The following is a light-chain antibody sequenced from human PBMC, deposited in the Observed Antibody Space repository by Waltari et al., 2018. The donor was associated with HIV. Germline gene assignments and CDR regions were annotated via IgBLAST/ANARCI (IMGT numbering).Light chain of an antibody. V-gene: IGLV1-44*01. J-gene: IGLJ1*01. CDR3: AAWDDSLGGFV. CDR1: GSDIGSHT. Sequence: QSALTQSPSASAAPGRSLTISCAGTGSDIGSHTVIWFQKFPTSAPKLLIFGSRRRPSGVPDRFSASKSGTSASLVIGGLRTEDEADYYCAAWDDSLGGFVVGTGTKVTVL. CDR2: GSR.